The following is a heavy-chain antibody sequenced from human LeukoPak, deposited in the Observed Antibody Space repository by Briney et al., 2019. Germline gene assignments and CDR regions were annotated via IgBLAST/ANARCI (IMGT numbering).Heavy chain of an antibody. CDR3: ASTDSSSNFDS. J-gene: IGHJ4*02. CDR1: GYTFTSYG. Sequence: SVKVSCKASGYTFTSYGISWVRQAPGQGLEWMGRIIPILGIANYAQKFQGRVTITADKSTSTAYMELSSLRSEDTVVYYCASTDSSSNFDSWGQGTLVTVSS. D-gene: IGHD6-6*01. V-gene: IGHV1-69*04. CDR2: IIPILGIA.